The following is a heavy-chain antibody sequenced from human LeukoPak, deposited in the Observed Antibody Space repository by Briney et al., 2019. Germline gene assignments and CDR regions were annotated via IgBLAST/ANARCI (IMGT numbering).Heavy chain of an antibody. Sequence: GASVKVSCKASGYTFTSYGISWVRQAPGQGLEWMGWISAYNGNTNYAQKLQGRVTMTTDTSTSTAYMELRSLRSDDTAVYYCARSNSSGWYSLSYYYYYMDVWGKGTTVTVSS. V-gene: IGHV1-18*01. D-gene: IGHD6-19*01. J-gene: IGHJ6*03. CDR1: GYTFTSYG. CDR3: ARSNSSGWYSLSYYYYYMDV. CDR2: ISAYNGNT.